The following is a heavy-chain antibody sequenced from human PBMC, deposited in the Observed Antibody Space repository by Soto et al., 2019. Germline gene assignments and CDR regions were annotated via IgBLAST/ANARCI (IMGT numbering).Heavy chain of an antibody. J-gene: IGHJ4*02. CDR1: GFSHNTSEMC. D-gene: IGHD3-22*01. Sequence: PHRVKETHPVAKTCTFSGFSHNTSEMCVSWIRQPPGKTQEWLALIDWDDDKYYSTSLKTRLTISKDTSKNQVVLTMTNMDPVDTATYYCARTAYYYDSSGYSPTFDYWGQATLLTVSS. CDR3: ARTAYYYDSSGYSPTFDY. V-gene: IGHV2-70*01. CDR2: IDWDDDK.